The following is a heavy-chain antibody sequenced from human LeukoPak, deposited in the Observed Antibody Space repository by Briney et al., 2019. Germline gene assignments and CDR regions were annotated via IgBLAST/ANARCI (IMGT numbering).Heavy chain of an antibody. D-gene: IGHD6-19*01. CDR1: GFTFDDYA. CDR3: AKGQYSSGWYVFDY. V-gene: IGHV3-9*03. CDR2: ISWNRFSI. Sequence: PGGSLRLSCAASGFTFDDYAMHWVRQAPGKGLEWVSGISWNRFSIGYADSVKGRFTISRDNAKNSLYLQMNSLRAEDMALYYCAKGQYSSGWYVFDYWGQGTLASVSS. J-gene: IGHJ4*02.